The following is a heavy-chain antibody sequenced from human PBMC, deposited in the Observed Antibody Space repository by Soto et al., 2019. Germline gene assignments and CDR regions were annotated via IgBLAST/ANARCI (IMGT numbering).Heavy chain of an antibody. CDR1: GFTFSSYG. CDR2: ISYDGSNK. CDR3: ARVNVGNWFDP. V-gene: IGHV3-30*03. J-gene: IGHJ5*02. D-gene: IGHD1-26*01. Sequence: QPGGSLRLSCAASGFTFSSYGMHWVRQAPGKGLEWVAVISYDGSNKYYADSVKGRFTISRDNSKNTLYLQMNSLRAEDTAVYYCARVNVGNWFDPWGQGTLVTVSS.